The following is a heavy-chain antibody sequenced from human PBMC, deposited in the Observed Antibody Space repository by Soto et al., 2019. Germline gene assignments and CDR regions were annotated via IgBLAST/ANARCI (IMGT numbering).Heavy chain of an antibody. D-gene: IGHD4-17*01. CDR1: GFTFRSYS. J-gene: IGHJ4*02. CDR2: ISSSSSYI. V-gene: IGHV3-21*01. Sequence: SGGSRRLSCAASGFTFRSYSMNWVRQAPGKGVKWVSSISSSSSYIYYADSVKGRFTISRDNAKNSLYLQMNSLRAEDTGVYYCTRDTDYRGTYFEYGGEGTLVTVS. CDR3: TRDTDYRGTYFEY.